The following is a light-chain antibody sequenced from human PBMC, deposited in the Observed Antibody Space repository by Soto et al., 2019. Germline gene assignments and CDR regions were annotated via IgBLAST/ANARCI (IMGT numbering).Light chain of an antibody. J-gene: IGKJ5*01. Sequence: DIQMTQAPSSLSASVGDRVNITCRASQNIRNFLNWYHQKPGKAPKFLISFTSHLQSGVPSRFSGSGSRTDFTLTISSLQPEDFATYYCQQSYSTPSITFGLGTRLEI. V-gene: IGKV1-39*01. CDR3: QQSYSTPSIT. CDR1: QNIRNF. CDR2: FTS.